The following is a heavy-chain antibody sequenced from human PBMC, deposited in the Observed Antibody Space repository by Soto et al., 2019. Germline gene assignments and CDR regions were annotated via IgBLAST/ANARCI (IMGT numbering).Heavy chain of an antibody. Sequence: QVQLVQSGAEVKKPGASVKVSCKASGYTFTSYDINWVRQATGQGLEWMGWMNPNSGNTGYAQKFKGGVTMTRNTSISTAYMELSSLISEDTAVYYCARGDIGARHRPIDYWGQGTLVTVSS. CDR1: GYTFTSYD. CDR3: ARGDIGARHRPIDY. D-gene: IGHD6-6*01. CDR2: MNPNSGNT. J-gene: IGHJ4*02. V-gene: IGHV1-8*01.